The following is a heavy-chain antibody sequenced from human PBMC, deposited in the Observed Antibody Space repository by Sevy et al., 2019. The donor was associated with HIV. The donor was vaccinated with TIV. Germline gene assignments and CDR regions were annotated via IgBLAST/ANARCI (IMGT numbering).Heavy chain of an antibody. Sequence: SKTLSLTCAVSGGSISSGGYSWSWIRHPPGKGLEWIGYIYHSGSTYYNPSLKSRVTISVDRSKNQFSLKLSSVTAADTAVYYCALATVTTAFDPWGQGTLVTVSS. CDR1: GGSISSGGYS. D-gene: IGHD4-17*01. V-gene: IGHV4-30-2*01. J-gene: IGHJ5*02. CDR3: ALATVTTAFDP. CDR2: IYHSGST.